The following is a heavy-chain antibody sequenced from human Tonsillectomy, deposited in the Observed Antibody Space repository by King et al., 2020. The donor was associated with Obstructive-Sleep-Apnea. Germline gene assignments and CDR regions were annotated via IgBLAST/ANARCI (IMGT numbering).Heavy chain of an antibody. CDR1: GYTLTESS. Sequence: QLVQSGAEVKKPGASVKGSCKVSGYTLTESSMHWVRQAPGKGLEWMGGFDPEDGETIYARKFQGRVTLTGDTSTETAYMELSSLRSEDTAVYYCATPVDYGSGSYGSLDVWGQGTTVTVSS. D-gene: IGHD3-10*01. CDR3: ATPVDYGSGSYGSLDV. CDR2: FDPEDGET. J-gene: IGHJ6*02. V-gene: IGHV1-24*01.